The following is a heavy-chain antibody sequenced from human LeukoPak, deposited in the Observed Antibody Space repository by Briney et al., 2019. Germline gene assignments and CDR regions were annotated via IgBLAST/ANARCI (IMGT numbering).Heavy chain of an antibody. D-gene: IGHD2-2*02. J-gene: IGHJ6*03. CDR2: SDHSGTT. CDR3: ATGRNGVVPSPILGVGPWYNHHYMDV. V-gene: IGHV4-34*01. Sequence: PSETLSLTCVVYGGSFSGYYWSWIRQPPGQGLEWIGESDHSGTTNYNPSLHRRITMSVDTSKNQFSLMVSSVTAADTAVYYCATGRNGVVPSPILGVGPWYNHHYMDVWGKGTTDTVSS. CDR1: GGSFSGYY.